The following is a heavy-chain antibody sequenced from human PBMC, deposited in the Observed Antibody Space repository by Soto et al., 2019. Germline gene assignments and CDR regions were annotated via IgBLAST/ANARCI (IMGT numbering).Heavy chain of an antibody. Sequence: GSLRLSCAASGFTFSSYAMSWVRQAPGKGLEWVSAISGSGGSTYYADSVKGRFTISRDNSKNTLYLQMNSLRAEDTAVYYCAKDGYYYGSRSYSCFDPWGQGTLVTVSS. D-gene: IGHD3-10*01. V-gene: IGHV3-23*01. CDR1: GFTFSSYA. CDR3: AKDGYYYGSRSYSCFDP. CDR2: ISGSGGST. J-gene: IGHJ5*02.